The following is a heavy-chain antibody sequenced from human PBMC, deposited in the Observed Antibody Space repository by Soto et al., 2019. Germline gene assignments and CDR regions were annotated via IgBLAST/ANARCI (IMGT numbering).Heavy chain of an antibody. CDR2: IYYIGRA. J-gene: IGHJ5*02. CDR3: ARAVGIAVTGLDL. CDR1: GGSITSDNYY. Sequence: QVQLLESGPGLVKPSQTLSLTCTVSGGSITSDNYYWTWIRHHPGKGLEWIGYIYYIGRAYYNPSLKSRTVISADTSGRQFFLTLTSVTAADTAVYYCARAVGIAVTGLDLWGPGTLVTVSS. V-gene: IGHV4-31*03. D-gene: IGHD6-19*01.